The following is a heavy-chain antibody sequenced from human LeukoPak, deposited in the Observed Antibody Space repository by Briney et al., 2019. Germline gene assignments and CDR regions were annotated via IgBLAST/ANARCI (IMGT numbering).Heavy chain of an antibody. CDR3: TTLPDCATTSCLY. V-gene: IGHV3-15*01. J-gene: IGHJ4*02. Sequence: GGSLRLSCAASGLIFNNAWMTWVRHAPGNGLEWVGCIKRKADCGKKDYAAPVKGRFTISRDDSKNTLYLQMNSLKTEDPAVYYCTTLPDCATTSCLYWGQGTLVTVSS. CDR1: GLIFNNAW. CDR2: IKRKADCGKK. D-gene: IGHD2-2*01.